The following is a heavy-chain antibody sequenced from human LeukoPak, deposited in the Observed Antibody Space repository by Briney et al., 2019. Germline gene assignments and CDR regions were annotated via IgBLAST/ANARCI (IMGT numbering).Heavy chain of an antibody. CDR1: GFTFSSYA. CDR3: AKDSTTVLTGFDY. CDR2: VSARGDRT. Sequence: PGGSLRLSCAASGFTFSSYAMSWVRQAPGKGLEWVSGVSARGDRTYYADSVKGRFTIPRDITKNTLYVQMNSLRVEDTAIYYCAKDSTTVLTGFDYWGQGTVVTVSS. J-gene: IGHJ4*02. D-gene: IGHD4-17*01. V-gene: IGHV3-23*01.